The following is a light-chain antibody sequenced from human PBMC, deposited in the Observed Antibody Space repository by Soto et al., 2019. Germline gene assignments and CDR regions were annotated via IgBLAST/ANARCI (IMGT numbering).Light chain of an antibody. CDR2: EVS. Sequence: QSALTQPASVSGSPGQSITISCTGTSRDVGGYNYVSWYQQHPVKAPKLMIYEVSTRPSGVSNRFSGSKSCNTASLTISGLQAEDEAEYYCSSYTSSSTWVVGGGTKLTVL. CDR1: SRDVGGYNY. V-gene: IGLV2-14*01. J-gene: IGLJ3*02. CDR3: SSYTSSSTWV.